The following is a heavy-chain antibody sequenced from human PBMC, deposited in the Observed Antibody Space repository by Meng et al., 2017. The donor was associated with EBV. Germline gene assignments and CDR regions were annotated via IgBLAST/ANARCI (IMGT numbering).Heavy chain of an antibody. CDR1: GCSSSSSNW. V-gene: IGHV4-4*02. Sequence: QGQLQESGPGLVMPSGTLSPTVAVSGCSSSSSNWWSWVRQPPGKGLEWIGEIYHSGSTNYNPSLKSRVTISVDKSKNQFSLKLSSVTAADTAVYYYVGTRTGTPDYWGQGTLVTVFS. D-gene: IGHD1-1*01. CDR3: VGTRTGTPDY. CDR2: IYHSGST. J-gene: IGHJ4*02.